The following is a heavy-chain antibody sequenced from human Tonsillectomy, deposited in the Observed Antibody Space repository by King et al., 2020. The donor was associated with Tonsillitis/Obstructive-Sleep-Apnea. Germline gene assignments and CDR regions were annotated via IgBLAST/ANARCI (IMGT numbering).Heavy chain of an antibody. Sequence: VQLVESGAEVKKPGESLRISCKDSIYNFTTFWSSWVRQMPGKGLEWMGTIDPSDSYTNYSPSFQGHVTISADKSISTAYLQWSSLKASDTAMYYCASHTGYTDGYRNGMDVWGQGTTVTVSS. CDR1: IYNFTTFW. CDR3: ASHTGYTDGYRNGMDV. CDR2: IDPSDSYT. D-gene: IGHD5-18*01. J-gene: IGHJ6*02. V-gene: IGHV5-10-1*03.